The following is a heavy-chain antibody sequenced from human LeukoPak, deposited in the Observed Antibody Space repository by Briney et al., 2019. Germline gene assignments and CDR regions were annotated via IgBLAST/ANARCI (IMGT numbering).Heavy chain of an antibody. CDR2: ISGSGGST. Sequence: GGSLRLSCAASGFTFSSDAMSWVRQAPGKGLEWVSAISGSGGSTYYADSVKGRFTISRDNSKNTLYLQMNSLRAEDTAVYYCATGPYCSGGSCSYYYYYMDVWGKGTTVTVSS. V-gene: IGHV3-23*01. D-gene: IGHD2-15*01. CDR3: ATGPYCSGGSCSYYYYYMDV. J-gene: IGHJ6*03. CDR1: GFTFSSDA.